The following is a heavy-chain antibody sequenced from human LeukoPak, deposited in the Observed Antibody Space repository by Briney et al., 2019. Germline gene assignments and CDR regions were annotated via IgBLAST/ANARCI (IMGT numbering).Heavy chain of an antibody. CDR3: ARLVRYCSTDTCYPFDY. J-gene: IGHJ4*02. CDR1: GGSITSSSHY. D-gene: IGHD2-2*01. CDR2: TYYSGGT. Sequence: PSQTLSLTCTVSGGSITSSSHYWGWIRQPPGKGLEWLGRTYYSGGTYYNPSLKSRVTISIETSTNQFSLKLNSVTAADTAVYYCARLVRYCSTDTCYPFDYWGQGTLVTVSS. V-gene: IGHV4-39*01.